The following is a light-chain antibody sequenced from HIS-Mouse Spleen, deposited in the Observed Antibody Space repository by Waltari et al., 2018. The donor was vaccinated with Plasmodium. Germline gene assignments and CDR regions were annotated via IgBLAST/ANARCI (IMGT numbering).Light chain of an antibody. J-gene: IGLJ2*01. CDR3: GTWDSSLSAGV. V-gene: IGLV1-51*01. Sequence: QSVLTQPPSVSAAPGQKVTISCSGSSSNIGNNYVSWYPQPPGTAPKLLIYDNNKRPSGIPDRFSGSKSGTSATLGITGLQTGDEADYYCGTWDSSLSAGVFGGGTKLTVL. CDR1: SSNIGNNY. CDR2: DNN.